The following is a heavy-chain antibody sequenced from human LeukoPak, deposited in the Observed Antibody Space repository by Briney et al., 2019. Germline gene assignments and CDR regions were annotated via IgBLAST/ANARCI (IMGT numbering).Heavy chain of an antibody. CDR3: ARQAWGSSDWFDP. J-gene: IGHJ5*02. V-gene: IGHV4-39*01. CDR1: GGSISSSSYY. D-gene: IGHD6-25*01. CDR2: IYYSGST. Sequence: PSETLSLTCTVSGGSISSSSYYWGWIRQPPGKGLEWIGSIYYSGSTYYNPSLKSRVTISVDTSKNQFSLKLSSVTAADTAVYYCARQAWGSSDWFDPWGQGTLVTVSS.